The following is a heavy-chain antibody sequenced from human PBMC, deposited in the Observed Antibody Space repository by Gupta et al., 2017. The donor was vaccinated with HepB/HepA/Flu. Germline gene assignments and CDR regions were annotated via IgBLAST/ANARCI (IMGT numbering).Heavy chain of an antibody. CDR2: IRGSGGST. V-gene: IGHV3-23*01. J-gene: IGHJ4*02. CDR1: GFPFSSYA. D-gene: IGHD6-13*01. CDR3: AKDLLFSIAASGTGFDH. Sequence: EVQLLESGGGLVQPGGSLRLSCAASGFPFSSYAMTWVRQAPGKGREWVSGIRGSGGSTYSADSWKGRFTISRDNSKNTRELHMNSLREEENTVYYCAKDLLFSIAASGTGFDHWGQGSLVTVSS.